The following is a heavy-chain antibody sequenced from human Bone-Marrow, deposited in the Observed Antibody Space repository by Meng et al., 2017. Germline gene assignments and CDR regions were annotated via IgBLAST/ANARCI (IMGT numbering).Heavy chain of an antibody. D-gene: IGHD3-10*01. J-gene: IGHJ6*02. V-gene: IGHV1-69*13. CDR2: IIPIFGTA. CDR1: GGTFSSYA. CDR3: ATQSNYYGSGSYRDYYYYGMDF. Sequence: SVKVSCKASGGTFSSYAISWVRQAPGQGLEWMGGIIPIFGTANYAQKFQGRVTITADESTSTAYMELSSLRSEDTAVYYCATQSNYYGSGSYRDYYYYGMDFWGQGTMVTVSS.